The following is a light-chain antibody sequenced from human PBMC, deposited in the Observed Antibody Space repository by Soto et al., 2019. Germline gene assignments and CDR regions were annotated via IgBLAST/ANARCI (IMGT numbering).Light chain of an antibody. CDR1: QSVSVN. Sequence: EVVLTQSPATLSLSPGESATLSCRASQSVSVNIAWYQQKPGQAPRPLIYSASDRAPGIPARFSGRGSGTYFTLAISSLEPEDFAVYYCQERNRWPRCTVGGGTKVEIK. CDR3: QERNRWPRCT. J-gene: IGKJ4*01. CDR2: SAS. V-gene: IGKV3-11*01.